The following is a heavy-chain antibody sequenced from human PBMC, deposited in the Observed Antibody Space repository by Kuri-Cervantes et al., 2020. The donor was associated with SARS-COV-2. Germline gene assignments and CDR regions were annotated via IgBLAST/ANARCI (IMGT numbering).Heavy chain of an antibody. V-gene: IGHV4-39*01. D-gene: IGHD3-16*01. CDR1: GGYISSSSYY. CDR2: IYYSGST. Sequence: SETLSLTCTVSGGYISSSSYYWGWIRQPPGKGLEWIGSIYYSGSTYYNPSLKSRVTISVDTSKNQFSLRLNSVTAADTAVDYCARHVFTPNLVWGDAFDIWGQGTMVTVSS. CDR3: ARHVFTPNLVWGDAFDI. J-gene: IGHJ3*02.